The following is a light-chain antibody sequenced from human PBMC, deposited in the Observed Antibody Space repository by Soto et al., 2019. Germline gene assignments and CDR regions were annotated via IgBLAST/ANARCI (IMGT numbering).Light chain of an antibody. Sequence: EIVMTQSPDTLSVSPGEGVTLSCMASQSVSSDLAWYQQKPGQSPRLLMYGASTRATDIPARFSGGGSGTEFTLTISSLQSEDVAIYYCQQYHDWPPITFGPGTKVEIK. J-gene: IGKJ3*01. CDR2: GAS. V-gene: IGKV3-15*01. CDR3: QQYHDWPPIT. CDR1: QSVSSD.